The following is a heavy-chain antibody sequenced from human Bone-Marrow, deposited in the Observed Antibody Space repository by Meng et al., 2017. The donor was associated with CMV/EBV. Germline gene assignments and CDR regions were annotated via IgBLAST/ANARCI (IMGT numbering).Heavy chain of an antibody. Sequence: SLTCPVSGGFFSVFYWSWIRQPPGKGLDWIGEISHSGSANYKSSLRSRVTISIDTSNNQFSLKLSSVTAADTAVYYCARVTNWGYFDLWGRGTLVTVSS. CDR3: ARVTNWGYFDL. CDR1: GGFFSVFY. D-gene: IGHD7-27*01. CDR2: ISHSGSA. J-gene: IGHJ2*01. V-gene: IGHV4-34*01.